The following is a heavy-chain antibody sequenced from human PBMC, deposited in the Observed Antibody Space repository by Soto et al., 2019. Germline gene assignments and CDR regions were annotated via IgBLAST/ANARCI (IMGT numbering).Heavy chain of an antibody. CDR2: ISYRGST. D-gene: IGHD5-18*01. CDR1: GGSISSGYYY. V-gene: IGHV4-30-4*01. Sequence: QVQLQESGPGLVKASQTLSLTCTVSGGSISSGYYYWTWIRQPPGKGLEWIGYISYRGSTYPNPYLTSRLTISVDTSKNQFSLEPSSAGAANTAVYYCAGTYSYGQYWYFALWGRGTLVTVSS. CDR3: AGTYSYGQYWYFAL. J-gene: IGHJ2*01.